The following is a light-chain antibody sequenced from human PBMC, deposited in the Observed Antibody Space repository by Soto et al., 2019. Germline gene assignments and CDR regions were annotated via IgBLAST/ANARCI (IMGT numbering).Light chain of an antibody. CDR3: MQGTHWPWT. CDR1: QSVSSSY. V-gene: IGKV3D-20*02. J-gene: IGKJ1*01. Sequence: EIVLTQSPDTLSLSPWERATLSCRASQSVSSSYLAWYQQKPGQAPRLLIYGASSRATGIPDRFSGSGSGTDFTLKISRVEAEDVGVYYCMQGTHWPWTFGQGTKVDIK. CDR2: GAS.